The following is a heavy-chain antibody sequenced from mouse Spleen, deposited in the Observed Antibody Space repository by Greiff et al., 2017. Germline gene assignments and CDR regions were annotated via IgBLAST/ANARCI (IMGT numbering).Heavy chain of an antibody. Sequence: VQLQQSGTVLARPGASVKMSCKASGYSFTSYWMHWVKQRPGQGLEWIGAIYPGNSDTRYNQKFKGKAKLTAVTSASTAYMELSTLTNEDSAVYYCTRRGGNYDAMDYWGQGTSVTVSS. V-gene: IGHV1-5*01. CDR2: IYPGNSDT. J-gene: IGHJ4*01. CDR3: TRRGGNYDAMDY. CDR1: GYSFTSYW. D-gene: IGHD1-1*02.